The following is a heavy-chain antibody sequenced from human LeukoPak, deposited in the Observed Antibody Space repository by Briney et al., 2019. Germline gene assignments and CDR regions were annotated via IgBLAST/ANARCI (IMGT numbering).Heavy chain of an antibody. Sequence: GGSLRLSXAASGFTFSTYSLNWVRQAPGKGLEWVSSISSSGSYIYYADSLKGRFTISRDNAKNSLYLQMNSLRAEDTAVYYCARGDNWNFAYLDYWGLGTLVTVSS. V-gene: IGHV3-21*01. J-gene: IGHJ4*02. CDR3: ARGDNWNFAYLDY. D-gene: IGHD1-1*01. CDR1: GFTFSTYS. CDR2: ISSSGSYI.